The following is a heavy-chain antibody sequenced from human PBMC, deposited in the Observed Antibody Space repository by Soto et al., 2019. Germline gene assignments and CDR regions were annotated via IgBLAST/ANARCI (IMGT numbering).Heavy chain of an antibody. V-gene: IGHV2-5*02. CDR1: GFSLSTSGVG. Sequence: QITLKESGPTLVKPTQTLTLTCTFSGFSLSTSGVGVGWIRQPPGKALEWLGLIYWDDDKRYSPSLNSRPTITKHTSKHQVVLTMTNMDPVDTATYYCAHRPSYGSGGSSYSGFDYWGQGTLVTVSS. CDR2: IYWDDDK. CDR3: AHRPSYGSGGSSYSGFDY. D-gene: IGHD2-15*01. J-gene: IGHJ4*02.